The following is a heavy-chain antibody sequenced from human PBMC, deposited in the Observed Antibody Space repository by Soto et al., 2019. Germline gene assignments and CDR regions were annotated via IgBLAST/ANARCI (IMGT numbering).Heavy chain of an antibody. CDR2: MSVYHVDR. D-gene: IGHD2-15*01. CDR1: GYTFTSAG. J-gene: IGHJ4*02. Sequence: ASVKGSCTASGYTFTSAGIRWVRQAPGQGLEWMGWMSVYHVDRDYPQKLQGRLTMTTDTSTSTAYMELRSLRFDDTALYYGARDCSGGSCYSNWGQGTLVTVSS. V-gene: IGHV1-18*01. CDR3: ARDCSGGSCYSN.